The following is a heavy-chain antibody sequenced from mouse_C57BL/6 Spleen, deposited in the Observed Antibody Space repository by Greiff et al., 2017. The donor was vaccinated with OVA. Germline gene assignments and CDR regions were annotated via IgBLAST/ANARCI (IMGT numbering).Heavy chain of an antibody. V-gene: IGHV1-82*01. Sequence: VQLQQSGPELVKPGASVKISCKASGYAFTSSWLNWVKQRPGKGLEGIGRFYPGVGVPNYNGTFKGKATLTAAKSSSTAYMQLGNLTSENSAVYYCARDYYGTDDYWGQGTTLTVSA. CDR3: ARDYYGTDDY. D-gene: IGHD2-1*01. CDR1: GYAFTSSW. J-gene: IGHJ2*01. CDR2: FYPGVGVP.